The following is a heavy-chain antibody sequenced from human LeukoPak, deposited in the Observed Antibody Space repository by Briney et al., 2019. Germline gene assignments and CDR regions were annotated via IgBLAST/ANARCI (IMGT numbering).Heavy chain of an antibody. CDR3: VRSLRSADF. CDR1: GFTFSNYW. Sequence: GGSLRLSCEASGFTFSNYWMHWVRQAPGKGLMWVSQISTDGSQTFYADSVKGRFTISRDNAKNTLFLQMDSLRPEDTAVYYCVRSLRSADFWGQGTLVTVSS. V-gene: IGHV3-74*01. J-gene: IGHJ4*02. CDR2: ISTDGSQT.